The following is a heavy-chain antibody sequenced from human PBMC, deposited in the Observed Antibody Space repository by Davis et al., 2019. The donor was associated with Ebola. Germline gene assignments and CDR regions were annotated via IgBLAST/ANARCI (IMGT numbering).Heavy chain of an antibody. Sequence: GESLKISCAASGFTFRTYGMNWVRQAPGKGLEWVSHIGASSNDISYADSVKGRFTISRDNAKDSLYLHMNSLRDEDMAVYYCARRIILSSRGGVDVWGQGTTVIVSS. J-gene: IGHJ6*02. D-gene: IGHD2-2*01. V-gene: IGHV3-21*05. CDR3: ARRIILSSRGGVDV. CDR1: GFTFRTYG. CDR2: IGASSNDI.